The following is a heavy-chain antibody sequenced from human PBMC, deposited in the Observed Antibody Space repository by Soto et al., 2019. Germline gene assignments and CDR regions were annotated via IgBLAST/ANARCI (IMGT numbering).Heavy chain of an antibody. Sequence: SETLSLTCAVHGGSFSGYYWSWIRQPPGKGLEWIGEINHSGSTNYNPSLKSRVTISVDTSKNQFSLKLSSVTAADTAVYYCARGGSYDFWSGYYRGSYYYYGMDVWGQGTTVTVSS. CDR2: INHSGST. V-gene: IGHV4-34*01. CDR3: ARGGSYDFWSGYYRGSYYYYGMDV. CDR1: GGSFSGYY. D-gene: IGHD3-3*01. J-gene: IGHJ6*02.